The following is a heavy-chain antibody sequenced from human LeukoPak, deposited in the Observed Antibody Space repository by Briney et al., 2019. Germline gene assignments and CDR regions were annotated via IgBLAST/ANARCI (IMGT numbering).Heavy chain of an antibody. J-gene: IGHJ6*02. Sequence: GGSLRLSCAASGSTFSSYGMHWVRQAPGKGLEWVAVISYDGSNKYYADSVKGRFTISRDNSKNTLYLQMNSLRAEDTAVYYCAKDQGDYDFWSGYYNYYYYVMDVWGQGTTVTVSS. V-gene: IGHV3-30*18. CDR1: GSTFSSYG. D-gene: IGHD3-3*01. CDR2: ISYDGSNK. CDR3: AKDQGDYDFWSGYYNYYYYVMDV.